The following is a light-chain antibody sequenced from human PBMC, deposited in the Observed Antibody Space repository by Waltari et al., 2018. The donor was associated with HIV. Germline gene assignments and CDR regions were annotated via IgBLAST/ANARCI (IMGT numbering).Light chain of an antibody. Sequence: SALTQPASVSGSPGQSITLCCPGTSRDVGASNLVSWYQQHPGKAPKFIIYEVNKRPSEVSIRFSGSKSGNTASLTISGLQAEDEADYYCCSYAGRSTLEVFGGGTKVTVL. V-gene: IGLV2-23*02. CDR3: CSYAGRSTLEV. CDR1: SRDVGASNL. CDR2: EVN. J-gene: IGLJ2*01.